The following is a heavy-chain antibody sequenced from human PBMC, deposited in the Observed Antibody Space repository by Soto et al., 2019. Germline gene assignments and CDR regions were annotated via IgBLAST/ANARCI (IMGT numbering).Heavy chain of an antibody. Sequence: ASVKVSCKASGYTFTGYYMHWVRQAPGQGLEWMGWINPNSGGTNYARKFQGWVTMTRDTSISTAYMELSRLRSDDTAVYYCARDHYDSSGYIAFDIWGQGTMVTVSS. J-gene: IGHJ3*02. CDR1: GYTFTGYY. CDR2: INPNSGGT. CDR3: ARDHYDSSGYIAFDI. D-gene: IGHD3-22*01. V-gene: IGHV1-2*04.